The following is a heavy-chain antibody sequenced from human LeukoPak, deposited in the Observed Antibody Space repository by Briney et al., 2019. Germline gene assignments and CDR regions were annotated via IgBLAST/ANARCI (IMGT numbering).Heavy chain of an antibody. CDR2: INHSGST. Sequence: SETLSLTCAVYGGSFSGYYWSWIRQPPGKGLEWIGEINHSGSTNYNPSLKSRVTISVDTPKNQFSLKLSSVTAADTAVYYCARLGYCSSTSCYEELGAFDIWGQGTMVTVSS. CDR1: GGSFSGYY. V-gene: IGHV4-34*01. J-gene: IGHJ3*02. D-gene: IGHD2-2*01. CDR3: ARLGYCSSTSCYEELGAFDI.